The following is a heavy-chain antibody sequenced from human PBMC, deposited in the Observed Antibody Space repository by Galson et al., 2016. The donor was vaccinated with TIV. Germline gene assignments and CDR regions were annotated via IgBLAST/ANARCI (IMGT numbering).Heavy chain of an antibody. CDR3: ATGGGYGDSGFDS. J-gene: IGHJ4*02. Sequence: SLRLSCAASGFTLSRYAMSWVRQAPGKGLEWVTTLSISGGSTYYADSMNGRSAISRDNSKNTLYLKMNSLGAENTAVNECATGGGYGDSGFDSWGQGTLVTVSS. CDR2: LSISGGST. V-gene: IGHV3-23*01. D-gene: IGHD3-16*02. CDR1: GFTLSRYA.